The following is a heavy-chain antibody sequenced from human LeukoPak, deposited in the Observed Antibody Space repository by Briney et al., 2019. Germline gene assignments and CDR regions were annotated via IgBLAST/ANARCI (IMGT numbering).Heavy chain of an antibody. CDR3: AKLRRYYYDSTGYSDY. J-gene: IGHJ4*02. CDR2: VSSSAGST. D-gene: IGHD3-22*01. V-gene: IGHV3-23*01. CDR1: GFTFSDYA. Sequence: GGSLRLSCAASGFTFSDYAMSWVRQAPGKGLEWVSSVSSSAGSTSYADSVKGRFTISRDNSKNTLYLQMKSLGAEDTAVYFCAKLRRYYYDSTGYSDYWGQGTLVTVSS.